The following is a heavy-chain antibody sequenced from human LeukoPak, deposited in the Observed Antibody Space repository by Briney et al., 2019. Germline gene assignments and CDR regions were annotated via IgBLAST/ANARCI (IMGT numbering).Heavy chain of an antibody. CDR2: ISGSGGST. D-gene: IGHD2-2*01. Sequence: GGSLRLSCAASGFTFSSYAMSWVRQAPGKGLEWVSAISGSGGSTYYADSVKGRFTISRDNSKNTLYLQMNSLRAEDTAVYYCAKDRRYCSSTSCSVFDPWGQGTLVTVSS. V-gene: IGHV3-23*01. J-gene: IGHJ5*02. CDR1: GFTFSSYA. CDR3: AKDRRYCSSTSCSVFDP.